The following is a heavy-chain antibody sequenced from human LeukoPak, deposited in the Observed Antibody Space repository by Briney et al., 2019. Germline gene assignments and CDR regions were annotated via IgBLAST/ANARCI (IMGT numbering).Heavy chain of an antibody. J-gene: IGHJ5*02. CDR2: IRHDGSKK. Sequence: GGSLRLSCAASGFTFSSSGVHWVRQAPGKGLEWVAFIRHDGSKKYYGNSVKGRFTISRDNSKNTLYLQMSSLRPEDTAVYYCAKGPSGNQMDPWGQGTLVAVSS. CDR1: GFTFSSSG. D-gene: IGHD1-26*01. CDR3: AKGPSGNQMDP. V-gene: IGHV3-30*02.